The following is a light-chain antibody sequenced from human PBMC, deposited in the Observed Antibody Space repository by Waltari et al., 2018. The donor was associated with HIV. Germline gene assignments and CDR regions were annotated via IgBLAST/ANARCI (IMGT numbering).Light chain of an antibody. J-gene: IGLJ2*01. Sequence: QSALTQPASVSGSPGQSVTIPCTGTARDFGPYNFVSWYQQPPANAPKVIIYRVTSRPSGVPPRFSGSKSGNTASLTISGLRAEDEALYYCSTHTGNDTLAFGGGTKLTVL. V-gene: IGLV2-14*03. CDR1: ARDFGPYNF. CDR3: STHTGNDTLA. CDR2: RVT.